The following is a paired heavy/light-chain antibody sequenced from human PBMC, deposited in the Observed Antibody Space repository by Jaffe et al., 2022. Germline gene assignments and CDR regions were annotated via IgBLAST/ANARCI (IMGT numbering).Light chain of an antibody. CDR1: QTVFGSF. Sequence: EIVLTQSPGTLSLSPGERATLSCRASQTVFGSFLAWYQQRPGQAPRLLIYGASNRATGIPDRFSGSGSGTDFTLTISRLEPEDVAVYYCQQYGRSPGFTFGPGTRVEIK. J-gene: IGKJ3*01. CDR2: GAS. V-gene: IGKV3-20*01. CDR3: QQYGRSPGFT.
Heavy chain of an antibody. Sequence: EVQLVESGGGLVQPGGSLRLSCAASGFTFSSYEMNWVRQAPGKGLEWVSYISSSSTTIYYADSVKGRFTISRDNAKNLLYLQMNSLRAEDTAVYYCARDCGGGNCYILASDYVDYWGQGTLVTVSS. CDR2: ISSSSTTI. J-gene: IGHJ4*02. D-gene: IGHD2-15*01. CDR3: ARDCGGGNCYILASDYVDY. CDR1: GFTFSSYE. V-gene: IGHV3-48*03.